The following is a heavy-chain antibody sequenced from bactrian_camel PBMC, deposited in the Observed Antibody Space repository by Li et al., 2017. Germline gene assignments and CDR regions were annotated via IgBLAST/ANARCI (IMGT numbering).Heavy chain of an antibody. Sequence: HVQLVESGGGSVQTGGSLRLSCAASGFTFDDHDMGWFRQAHGDGCELVSTISSERSTYYADSVKGRFTISRDNAKKAVYLEMNSLKPEDTASYYCAADFFQYCKTDRLAYWGQGTQVTVS. J-gene: IGHJ4*01. CDR3: AADFFQYCKTDRLAY. D-gene: IGHD1*01. V-gene: IGHV3S63*01. CDR2: ISSERST. CDR1: GFTFDDHD.